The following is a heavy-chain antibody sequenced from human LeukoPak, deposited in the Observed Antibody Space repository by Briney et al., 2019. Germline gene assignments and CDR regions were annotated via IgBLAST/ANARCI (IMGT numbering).Heavy chain of an antibody. D-gene: IGHD3/OR15-3a*01. CDR3: AKDFSDYYFDY. CDR2: ISGSGGST. V-gene: IGHV3-23*01. J-gene: IGHJ4*02. CDR1: GFTFSTYA. Sequence: PGGTLRLSCAASGFTFSTYAMNWVRQAPGKGLEWVSAISGSGGSTYYADSVKGRFTISRDNSKNSLYLQMNSLRTEDTALYYCAKDFSDYYFDYWGQGTLVTVSS.